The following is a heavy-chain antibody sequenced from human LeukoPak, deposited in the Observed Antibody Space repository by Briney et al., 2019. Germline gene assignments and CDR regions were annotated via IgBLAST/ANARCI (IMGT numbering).Heavy chain of an antibody. CDR1: GFTFSDYY. CDR2: ICGGSTST. V-gene: IGHV3-11*06. D-gene: IGHD1-26*01. CDR3: ARDPPSA. J-gene: IGHJ5*02. Sequence: GGSLRLSCAASGFTFSDYYMSWIRLAPGKGLEWDSYICGGSTSTNYVDSVKGRFTISRDNAKNSLYMKMNSLRAEDTAVYYCARDPPSAWGQGTLVIVSS.